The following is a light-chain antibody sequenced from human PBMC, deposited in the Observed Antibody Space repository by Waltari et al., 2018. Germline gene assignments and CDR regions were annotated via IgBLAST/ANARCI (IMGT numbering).Light chain of an antibody. CDR3: QQYNNWPLT. CDR2: GTS. CDR1: QSLRTN. V-gene: IGKV3-15*01. Sequence: VMTQSPASLSVSPGERSTLSCRASQSLRTNLAWYQQKPGQAPRLLIYGTSTRATGIPARFSGSASGTEFTLTISSLQSEDFAVYYCQQYNNWPLTFGG. J-gene: IGKJ4*01.